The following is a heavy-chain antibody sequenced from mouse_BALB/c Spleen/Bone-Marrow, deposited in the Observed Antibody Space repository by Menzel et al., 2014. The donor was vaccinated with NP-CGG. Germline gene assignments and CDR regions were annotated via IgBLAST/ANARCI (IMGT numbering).Heavy chain of an antibody. CDR2: ISYSGRS. V-gene: IGHV3-2*02. CDR1: GYSITSDYA. Sequence: VQLQQSGPGLVKPSQSLSLTCTVTGYSITSDYAWHWVRQFPGNQLEWMGYISYSGRSSYYPSLKSRISITRDTSKNQLFLQLNAVTTEDTATYYCARSADWYFDVWGAGTTVTVSS. CDR3: ARSADWYFDV. J-gene: IGHJ1*01.